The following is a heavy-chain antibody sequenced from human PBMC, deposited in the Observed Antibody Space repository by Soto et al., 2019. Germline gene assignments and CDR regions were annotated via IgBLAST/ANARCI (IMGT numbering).Heavy chain of an antibody. Sequence: GASVKVSCKAIGYSFASHYMHWVRQAPGQGLEWMGTIYPGGVNIGYAQKFKGRVTMTKDTSTSTVYMELNSLTSEDTAVYYCDRDQSWHDMVWWFEPWS. CDR2: IYPGGVNI. CDR1: GYSFASHY. J-gene: IGHJ5*02. V-gene: IGHV1-46*03. CDR3: DRDQSWHDMVWWFEP. D-gene: IGHD1-1*01.